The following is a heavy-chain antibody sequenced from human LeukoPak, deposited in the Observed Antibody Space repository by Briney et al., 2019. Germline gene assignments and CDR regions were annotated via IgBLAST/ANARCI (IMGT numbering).Heavy chain of an antibody. Sequence: SETLSLTCTVSGGSISSYYWTWIRQPAGKGLEWIGRIYTSGSTNYDPSLNSRVTMSVDTSKKQFSLKLSSVTAADTAVYYCARQIAVAGKAGIDYWGQGTLVTVSS. D-gene: IGHD6-19*01. V-gene: IGHV4-4*07. CDR2: IYTSGST. J-gene: IGHJ4*02. CDR1: GGSISSYY. CDR3: ARQIAVAGKAGIDY.